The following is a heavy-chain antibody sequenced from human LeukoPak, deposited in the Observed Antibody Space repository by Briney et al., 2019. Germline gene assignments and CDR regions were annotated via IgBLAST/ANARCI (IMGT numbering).Heavy chain of an antibody. Sequence: SETLSLTCTVSGGSISSYYWSWIRQPPGKGLEWIGYIYYSGSTNYNPSLKSRVTISVDTSKNRFSLKLSSVTAADTAVYYCARFKAYGNQNFGYWGQGTLVTVSS. V-gene: IGHV4-59*08. D-gene: IGHD1-14*01. CDR2: IYYSGST. CDR1: GGSISSYY. J-gene: IGHJ4*02. CDR3: ARFKAYGNQNFGY.